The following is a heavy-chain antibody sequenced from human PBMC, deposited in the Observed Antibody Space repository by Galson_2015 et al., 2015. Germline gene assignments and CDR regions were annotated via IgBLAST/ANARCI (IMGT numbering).Heavy chain of an antibody. V-gene: IGHV3-23*01. CDR2: ISARGDT. CDR3: ARRPLYDLGTFYRAGFEY. CDR1: GFTFNNYA. J-gene: IGHJ4*02. Sequence: SLRLSCAASGFTFNNYAMTWVRQPPGKGPEWLSSISARGDTYYANSVKGRLTISRDDSKNTLFLQMDSLTVDDTAVYYCARRPLYDLGTFYRAGFEYWGQGTLVTVSS. D-gene: IGHD3-10*01.